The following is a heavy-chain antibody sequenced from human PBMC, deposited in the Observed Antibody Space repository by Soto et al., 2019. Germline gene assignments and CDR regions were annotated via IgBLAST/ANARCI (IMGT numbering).Heavy chain of an antibody. V-gene: IGHV1-3*01. D-gene: IGHD5-12*01. CDR1: GYTFTSYA. CDR2: INAGNGNT. J-gene: IGHJ4*02. Sequence: ASVKVSCKASGYTFTSYAMHWVRQAPGQRLEWMGWINAGNGNTKYSQKFQGRVTITRDTSASTAYMELSSLRSEDTAVYHCARGVRSTGDTRGYEPGADWGQGTPVTGSS. CDR3: ARGVRSTGDTRGYEPGAD.